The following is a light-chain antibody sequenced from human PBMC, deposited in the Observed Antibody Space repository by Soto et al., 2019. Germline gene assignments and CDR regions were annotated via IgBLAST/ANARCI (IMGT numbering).Light chain of an antibody. CDR1: QSINNW. Sequence: DVQMTQSPSSLSASVGDRVTITCRASQSINNWLAWYQQKPGKAHKFLIYDASTLETGVPSRFSGSASGTEFTLTISGLQPEDVASYYCQQYDTYPLTFGGGTKVDIK. V-gene: IGKV1-5*01. J-gene: IGKJ4*02. CDR3: QQYDTYPLT. CDR2: DAS.